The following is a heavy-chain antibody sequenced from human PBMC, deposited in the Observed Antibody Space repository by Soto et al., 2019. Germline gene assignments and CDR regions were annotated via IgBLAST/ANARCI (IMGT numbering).Heavy chain of an antibody. D-gene: IGHD6-19*01. CDR3: ARRYSSGFDY. CDR1: GGSISSYY. Sequence: QVQLQESGPGLVKPSETLSLTCTVSGGSISSYYWSWIRQPPGKGLEWIGYIFYSGSTNYNPSLKSRVTISVDTSKNQFSLKLSSVTAADTAVYYCARRYSSGFDYWGQGTLVIVSS. J-gene: IGHJ4*02. CDR2: IFYSGST. V-gene: IGHV4-59*08.